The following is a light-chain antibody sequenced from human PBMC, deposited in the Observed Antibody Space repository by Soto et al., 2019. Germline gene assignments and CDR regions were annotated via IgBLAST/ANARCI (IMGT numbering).Light chain of an antibody. V-gene: IGKV3-20*01. CDR1: QSVSNNY. Sequence: VVLKQSPGALSLSPGERATLSCRASQSVSNNYLAWYQQKPGQAPRLLIYGAANRATGIPDRFSGSGSGTDFTLTISRLEPEDFAVYYCQHYNNWPPWTFGRGSKVDIK. CDR3: QHYNNWPPWT. CDR2: GAA. J-gene: IGKJ1*01.